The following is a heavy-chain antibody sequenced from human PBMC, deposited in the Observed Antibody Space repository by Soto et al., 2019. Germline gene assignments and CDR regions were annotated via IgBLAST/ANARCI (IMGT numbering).Heavy chain of an antibody. Sequence: EVHLLESGGGLVQPGGSLRLSCAASGFTFSSFHMDWVRQAPGKGLEWVSAISATGGSTFYPDSVRGRFTISRDNSRNTLYLQMHGLRVDDTAIYYCATVAPGSGTDSFFFDFWGQGTPVTVSS. CDR3: ATVAPGSGTDSFFFDF. CDR1: GFTFSSFH. CDR2: ISATGGST. V-gene: IGHV3-23*01. J-gene: IGHJ4*02. D-gene: IGHD3-10*01.